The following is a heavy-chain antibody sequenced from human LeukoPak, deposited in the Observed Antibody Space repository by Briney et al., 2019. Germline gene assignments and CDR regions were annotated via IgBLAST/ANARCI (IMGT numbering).Heavy chain of an antibody. CDR1: GGSFSGYY. J-gene: IGHJ5*02. CDR2: INHSGST. CDR3: ARGTCSGGSCYSGWFDP. V-gene: IGHV4-34*01. D-gene: IGHD2-15*01. Sequence: PSETLSLTCAVYGGSFSGYYWSWIRQPPGKGLEWIGEINHSGSTNYNPSLKSRVTISVDTSKNQFSLKLSSVTAVDTAVYYCARGTCSGGSCYSGWFDPWGQGTLVTVSS.